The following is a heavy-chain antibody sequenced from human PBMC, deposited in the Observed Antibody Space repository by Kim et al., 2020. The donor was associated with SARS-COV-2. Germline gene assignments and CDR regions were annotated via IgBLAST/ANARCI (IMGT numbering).Heavy chain of an antibody. CDR1: GGTFSSYA. D-gene: IGHD4-17*01. CDR3: ANPTTVVTPGPYYYYGMDV. V-gene: IGHV1-69*13. Sequence: SVKVSCKASGGTFSSYAISWVRQAPGQGLEWMGGIIPIFGTANYAQKFQGRVTITADESTSTAYMELSSLRSEDTAVYYCANPTTVVTPGPYYYYGMDVWGQGTTVTVSS. J-gene: IGHJ6*02. CDR2: IIPIFGTA.